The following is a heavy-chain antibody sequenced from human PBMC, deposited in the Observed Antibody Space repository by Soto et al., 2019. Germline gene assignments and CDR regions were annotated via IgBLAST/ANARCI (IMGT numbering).Heavy chain of an antibody. Sequence: GGSLRLSCAASGFTFSSYGMHWVRQAPGKGLEWVAVISYDGSNKYYADSVKGRFTISRDNSKNTLYLQMNSLRAEDTAVYSCAKDLRYNMVRGGAYMDVWGKGTTVTVSS. CDR2: ISYDGSNK. D-gene: IGHD3-10*01. V-gene: IGHV3-30*18. CDR1: GFTFSSYG. J-gene: IGHJ6*03. CDR3: AKDLRYNMVRGGAYMDV.